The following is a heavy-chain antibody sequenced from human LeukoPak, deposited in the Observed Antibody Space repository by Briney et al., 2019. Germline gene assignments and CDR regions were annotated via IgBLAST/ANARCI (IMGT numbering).Heavy chain of an antibody. D-gene: IGHD2-15*01. V-gene: IGHV4-34*01. Sequence: PSDTLSLPCAVYGGPYCGYYWSWTPDPRGKGREWRGEINYRGSTNYTPALTSRVTISVDTSKNQFSLKLSSVTAADTAVYYCASPKSCTGGSCYSSFDYWGQGTLVTASS. J-gene: IGHJ4*02. CDR1: GGPYCGYY. CDR2: INYRGST. CDR3: ASPKSCTGGSCYSSFDY.